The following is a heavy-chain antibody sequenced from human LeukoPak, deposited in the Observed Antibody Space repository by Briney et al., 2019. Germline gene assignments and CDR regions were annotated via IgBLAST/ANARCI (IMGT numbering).Heavy chain of an antibody. CDR1: GGSISSYY. Sequence: SETLSLTCTVSGGSISSYYWSWLRQPPGKGLEWIGYIYYSGSTNYNPSLKSRVTISVDTSKNQFSLKLSSVTAADTAVYYCARSAYDSSGYYWFFDYWGQGTLVTVSS. CDR2: IYYSGST. J-gene: IGHJ4*02. D-gene: IGHD3-22*01. V-gene: IGHV4-59*08. CDR3: ARSAYDSSGYYWFFDY.